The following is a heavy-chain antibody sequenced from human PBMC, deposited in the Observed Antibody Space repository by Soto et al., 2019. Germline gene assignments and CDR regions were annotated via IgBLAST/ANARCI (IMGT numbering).Heavy chain of an antibody. J-gene: IGHJ4*02. CDR2: ISAYNGNT. Sequence: QVQLVQSGAEVKKPGASVKVSCKASGYTFTSYGISWVRQAPGQGLEWMGWISAYNGNTNYAQKLQGRVTMTTDTSTSTAYMELRSLRSDDTAVYYCAIDLSIVVAPYYFDYWGQGTLVTVSS. D-gene: IGHD3-22*01. V-gene: IGHV1-18*01. CDR1: GYTFTSYG. CDR3: AIDLSIVVAPYYFDY.